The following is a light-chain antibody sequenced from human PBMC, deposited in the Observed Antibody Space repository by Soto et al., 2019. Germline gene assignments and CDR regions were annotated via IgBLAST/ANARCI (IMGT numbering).Light chain of an antibody. V-gene: IGLV2-14*03. J-gene: IGLJ2*01. Sequence: QSVLTQPASVSGSPGQSITISCTGTSSPIGGYDFVSWYQQHPGRAPKLIMYYVTKRPSGVSDRFSGSKSGKSAFLTISGLQAEDEADYYCTSFTTSNTLLFGGGTQLTVL. CDR2: YVT. CDR1: SSPIGGYDF. CDR3: TSFTTSNTLL.